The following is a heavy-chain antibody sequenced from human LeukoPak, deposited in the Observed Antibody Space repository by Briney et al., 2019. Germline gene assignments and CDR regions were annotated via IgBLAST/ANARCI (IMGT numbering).Heavy chain of an antibody. J-gene: IGHJ4*02. V-gene: IGHV3-7*05. CDR1: GFTFSSHW. CDR2: KKHDGSEK. D-gene: IGHD6-13*01. CDR3: ARRGTSSSWAHFDY. Sequence: GGSLRLSCAASGFTFSSHWMTWVRQAPGKGLEWVANKKHDGSEKYYVESVKGRFTISRDNAKNSLYLQMNSLRAEDTAVYYCARRGTSSSWAHFDYWGQGNLVTVSS.